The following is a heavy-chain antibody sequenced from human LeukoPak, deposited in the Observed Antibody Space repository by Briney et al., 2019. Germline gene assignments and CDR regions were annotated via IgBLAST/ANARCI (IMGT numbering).Heavy chain of an antibody. D-gene: IGHD1-26*01. V-gene: IGHV3-30*02. Sequence: PGGSLRLSCAASGFTFSSYGMHWVRQAPGKGLEWVAFIRYDGSNKYYADSVKGRFTISRDNSKNTLYLQMNSLRAEDTAVYYCARGGSPEIDYWGQGTLVTVSS. CDR3: ARGGSPEIDY. CDR2: IRYDGSNK. CDR1: GFTFSSYG. J-gene: IGHJ4*02.